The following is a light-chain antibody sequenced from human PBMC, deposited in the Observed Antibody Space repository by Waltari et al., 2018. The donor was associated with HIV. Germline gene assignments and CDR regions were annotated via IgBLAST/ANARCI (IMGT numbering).Light chain of an antibody. Sequence: QSALTQPASVSGSPGQSITISCPGSSSDIGDYNFFSWYQHHPGKAPKLIIFDVAERPSGISHRFSGSKSANTASLTISGLQAEDEADYYCSSYTSATTWVFGGGTKLTVL. J-gene: IGLJ3*02. V-gene: IGLV2-14*03. CDR2: DVA. CDR3: SSYTSATTWV. CDR1: SSDIGDYNF.